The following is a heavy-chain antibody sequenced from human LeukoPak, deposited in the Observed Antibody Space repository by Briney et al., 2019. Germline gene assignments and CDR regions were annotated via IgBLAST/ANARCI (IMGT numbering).Heavy chain of an antibody. CDR3: VRGSTDWNEMDV. Sequence: EGPLRLSCAASGFTFSNHYMPWVRQAPGKGLVSVSRTDLNGRYTSYAASVKGRFTISRDNAKNTLYLQMNTLGAEDTALYYCVRGSTDWNEMDVWGQGTTVTV. V-gene: IGHV3-74*01. CDR1: GFTFSNHY. CDR2: TDLNGRYT. J-gene: IGHJ6*02. D-gene: IGHD1-1*01.